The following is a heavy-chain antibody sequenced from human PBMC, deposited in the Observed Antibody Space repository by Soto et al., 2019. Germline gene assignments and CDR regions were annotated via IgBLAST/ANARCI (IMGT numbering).Heavy chain of an antibody. CDR3: ARGSSIAGLYYGMDV. CDR1: GGSISSRSYS. D-gene: IGHD6-6*01. J-gene: IGHJ6*02. V-gene: IGHV4-39*07. CDR2: IYYSGIT. Sequence: PSETLSLTCSVSGGSISSRSYSWGWIRQPPGKGLEWIGTIYYSGITYYNPSLKSRVTISLDTSKNQFSLKLSSVTAADTAVYYCARGSSIAGLYYGMDVWGQGTTVTVSS.